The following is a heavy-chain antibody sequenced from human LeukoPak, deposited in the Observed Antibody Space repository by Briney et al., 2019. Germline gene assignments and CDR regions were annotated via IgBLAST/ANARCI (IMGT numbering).Heavy chain of an antibody. CDR3: ARTIAVAVPFDY. Sequence: PSQTLSLTCTVSGGSISSGDYYWSWIRQPPGKGLEWIGYIYYSGSTYYTPSLKSRVTISVDTSKNQFSLKLSSVTAADTAVYYCARTIAVAVPFDYWGQGTLVTVSS. CDR1: GGSISSGDYY. D-gene: IGHD6-19*01. CDR2: IYYSGST. V-gene: IGHV4-30-4*08. J-gene: IGHJ4*02.